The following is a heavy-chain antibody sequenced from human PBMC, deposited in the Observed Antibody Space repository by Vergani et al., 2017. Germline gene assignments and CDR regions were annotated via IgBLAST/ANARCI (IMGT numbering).Heavy chain of an antibody. CDR2: INPSGGST. D-gene: IGHD6-19*01. V-gene: IGHV1-46*03. CDR3: ARDREHSSGLTDAFDI. Sequence: QVQLVQSGAEVKKPGASVKVSCKASGYTFTSYYMHWVRQAPGQGLEWMGIINPSGGSTSYAQKFQGRVTMTRDTSTSTVYMELSSLRSEDTAVYYCARDREHSSGLTDAFDIWGQGTMVTGAS. J-gene: IGHJ3*02. CDR1: GYTFTSYY.